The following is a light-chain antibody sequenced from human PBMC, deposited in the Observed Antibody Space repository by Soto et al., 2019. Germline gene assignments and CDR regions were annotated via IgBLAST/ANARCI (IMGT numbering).Light chain of an antibody. Sequence: EIVLTQSPGTLSLSPGERATLSCRASQSVSSSYLAWYQQKPGQDPRLLIYGASSRATGIPDRFSGSGSGADFTLTISRLEPEDFAVYYCQQYGSSPFTFGQGTRLENK. V-gene: IGKV3-20*01. J-gene: IGKJ5*01. CDR3: QQYGSSPFT. CDR1: QSVSSSY. CDR2: GAS.